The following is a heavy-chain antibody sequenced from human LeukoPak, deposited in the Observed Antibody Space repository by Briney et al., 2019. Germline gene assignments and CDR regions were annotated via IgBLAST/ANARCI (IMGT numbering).Heavy chain of an antibody. D-gene: IGHD1-26*01. CDR3: ASSGSYYGDGSWFDP. J-gene: IGHJ5*02. V-gene: IGHV1-2*02. CDR1: GYTFTGYY. Sequence: ASVKVSCKASGYTFTGYYMHWVRQAPGQGLEWMGWINPNSGGTNYAQKFQGRVTMTRDTSISTAYMELSRLRSDDTAVYYCASSGSYYGDGSWFDPWGQGTLVTVSS. CDR2: INPNSGGT.